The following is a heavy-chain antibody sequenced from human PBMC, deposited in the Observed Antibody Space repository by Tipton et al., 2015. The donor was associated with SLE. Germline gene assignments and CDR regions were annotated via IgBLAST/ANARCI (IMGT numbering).Heavy chain of an antibody. CDR2: VFYTGST. Sequence: TLSLTCTVSGVSFSRYYWSLIRQSPGKRLEWIGYVFYTGSTKYNPSLDSRVTISVDTSKNQFSLKLGSVTAADTAIYYCAGGLAVAGTRDYWGQGTLVTVSS. J-gene: IGHJ4*02. V-gene: IGHV4-59*03. D-gene: IGHD6-19*01. CDR3: AGGLAVAGTRDY. CDR1: GVSFSRYY.